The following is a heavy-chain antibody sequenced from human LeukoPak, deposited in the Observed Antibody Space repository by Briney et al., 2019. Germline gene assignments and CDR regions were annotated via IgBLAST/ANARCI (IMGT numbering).Heavy chain of an antibody. CDR3: ARKIRITMIVFPHNYFDY. J-gene: IGHJ4*02. D-gene: IGHD3-22*01. V-gene: IGHV4-4*02. Sequence: PSETLSPTCTVSGGSISSSNWWSWVRQPPRKGLEWIGEIYHSGSTNYNPSLKSRVTISVDKSKNQFSLKLSSVTAADTAVYYCARKIRITMIVFPHNYFDYWGQGTLVTVSS. CDR2: IYHSGST. CDR1: GGSISSSNW.